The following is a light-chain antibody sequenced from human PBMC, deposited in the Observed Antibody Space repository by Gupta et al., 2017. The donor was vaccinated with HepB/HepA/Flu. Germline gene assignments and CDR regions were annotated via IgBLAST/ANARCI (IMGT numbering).Light chain of an antibody. V-gene: IGKV4-1*01. CDR2: FAS. CDR3: QQCYSAPPA. CDR1: QSVLFSYNNKNS. Sequence: IVLTQAPHSAAVALGDSVTINCKSSQSVLFSYNNKNSLAWYQQKPGQPPKLLIYFASTRETGVPERFSGSGSGTDFTLTISSLQAEDVAVYYCQQCYSAPPAFGQGTKVEIK. J-gene: IGKJ1*01.